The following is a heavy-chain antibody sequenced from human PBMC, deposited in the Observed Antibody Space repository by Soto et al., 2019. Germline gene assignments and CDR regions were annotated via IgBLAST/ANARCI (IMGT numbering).Heavy chain of an antibody. Sequence: SVKFSCNASVGTFSRYTLSWVRQAPGQGLEWMGRIIPTLNIANYAQKFQDRVTITADESTSTAYMELSSLRSEDTAVYYCARGEFCTTTTCYSPYGYWGQGTLVTVSS. CDR1: VGTFSRYT. D-gene: IGHD2-15*01. CDR2: IIPTLNIA. J-gene: IGHJ4*02. CDR3: ARGEFCTTTTCYSPYGY. V-gene: IGHV1-69*02.